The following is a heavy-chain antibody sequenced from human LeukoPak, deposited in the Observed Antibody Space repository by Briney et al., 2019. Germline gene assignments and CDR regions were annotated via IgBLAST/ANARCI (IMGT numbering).Heavy chain of an antibody. J-gene: IGHJ3*02. CDR1: GGSISSYY. V-gene: IGHV4-59*01. Sequence: KPSETLSLTCPVSGGSISSYYWSWIRQPPGKGLEWIGYIYYSGSTNYNPSLKSRVTISVDTAKNQFSLKLSSVTAADTAVYYCARGEEGYCSGGSCHTHAFDIWGQGTMVTVSS. CDR3: ARGEEGYCSGGSCHTHAFDI. CDR2: IYYSGST. D-gene: IGHD2-15*01.